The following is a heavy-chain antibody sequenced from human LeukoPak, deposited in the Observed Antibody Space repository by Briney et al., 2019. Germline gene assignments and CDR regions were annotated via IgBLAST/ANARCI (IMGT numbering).Heavy chain of an antibody. Sequence: SETLSLTCTVSGGSISSYYWSWIRQPPGKGLEWIGYTYYSGSTNYNPSLKSRVTISVDTSKNQFSLKLSSVTAADTAVYYCARLRDWNGPFDYWGQGTLVTVSS. CDR1: GGSISSYY. CDR2: TYYSGST. J-gene: IGHJ4*02. CDR3: ARLRDWNGPFDY. V-gene: IGHV4-59*08. D-gene: IGHD1-1*01.